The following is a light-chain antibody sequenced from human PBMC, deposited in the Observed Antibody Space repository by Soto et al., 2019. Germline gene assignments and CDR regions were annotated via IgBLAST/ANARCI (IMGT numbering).Light chain of an antibody. V-gene: IGLV2-14*01. J-gene: IGLJ1*01. CDR2: EVS. Sequence: QSALTQPASVSGSPGQSITISCTGTSSDVGGYNYVSWYQQHPGKAPKLMIYEVSNRPSGVSNRFSGSKSGNTASLTISGLQAEDEADYYCSSYKQSNTPLYVFGTGTKLTVL. CDR1: SSDVGGYNY. CDR3: SSYKQSNTPLYV.